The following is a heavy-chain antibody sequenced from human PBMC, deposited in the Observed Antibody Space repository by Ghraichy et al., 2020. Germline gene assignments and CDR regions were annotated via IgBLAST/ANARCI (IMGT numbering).Heavy chain of an antibody. CDR1: GGSISSSSYY. V-gene: IGHV4-39*01. D-gene: IGHD6-13*01. J-gene: IGHJ4*02. CDR2: IYYSGST. Sequence: SETLSLTCTVSGGSISSSSYYWGWIRQPPGKGLEWIGSIYYSGSTYYNPSLKSRVTISVDTSKNQFSLKLSSVTAADTAVYYCASFGSSWPLYYFDYWGQGTLVTVSS. CDR3: ASFGSSWPLYYFDY.